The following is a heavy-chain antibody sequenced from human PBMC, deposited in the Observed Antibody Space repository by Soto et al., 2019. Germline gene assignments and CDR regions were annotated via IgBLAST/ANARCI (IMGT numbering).Heavy chain of an antibody. V-gene: IGHV4-34*01. CDR3: ARGSVHGSGPLDY. D-gene: IGHD3-10*01. CDR1: GGSFSGYY. Sequence: QVQLQQWGAGLLKPSETLSLTCAVYGGSFSGYYWSWIRQPPGKGLGWIGEINHSGSTNYTPSLKSRVTISVDTSKNQFALKLSSVTAADTAVYYCARGSVHGSGPLDYWGQGTLVTVSS. J-gene: IGHJ4*02. CDR2: INHSGST.